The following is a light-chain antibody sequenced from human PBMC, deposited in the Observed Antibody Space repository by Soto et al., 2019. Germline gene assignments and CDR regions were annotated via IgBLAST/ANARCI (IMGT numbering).Light chain of an antibody. Sequence: DIVMTQSPDSLAVSLGERATINCKSSQSVLYSSNNKNYLAWYQQKPGQPPKLLIYWASTRESGVPARFGGSGSGTDFTLTISSLQAEDVAVDYCQQYYSTPRTFGQGTKVEIK. CDR3: QQYYSTPRT. CDR2: WAS. V-gene: IGKV4-1*01. J-gene: IGKJ1*01. CDR1: QSVLYSSNNKNY.